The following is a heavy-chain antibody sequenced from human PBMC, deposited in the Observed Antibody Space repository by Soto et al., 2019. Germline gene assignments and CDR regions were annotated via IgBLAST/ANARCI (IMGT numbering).Heavy chain of an antibody. CDR3: AITYCRDNSCPRDFDF. CDR2: FIPILDMA. J-gene: IGHJ4*02. V-gene: IGHV1-69*02. D-gene: IGHD2-21*01. Sequence: QVQVVQSGAEVKKPESSVKVSCKPSGGTFNTYTVNWVRLAPGNGLEWMGRFIPILDMANYAQKFQDRVTITADRSTFTAYMELNSVTSDDTAVYYCAITYCRDNSCPRDFDFWGPGTRVTVSS. CDR1: GGTFNTYT.